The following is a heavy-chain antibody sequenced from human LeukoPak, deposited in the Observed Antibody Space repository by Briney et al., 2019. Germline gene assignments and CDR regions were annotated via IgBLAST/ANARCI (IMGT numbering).Heavy chain of an antibody. Sequence: SETLSLTCAVSGGSISSSNWWSWVRQPPGKGLEWIWEIYHSGSTNYNPSLKSRVTISVDKSKNQFSLKLSSVTAADTAVYYCAREKGIAAAGRGSPFWFDPWGQGTLVTVSS. J-gene: IGHJ5*02. CDR3: AREKGIAAAGRGSPFWFDP. D-gene: IGHD6-13*01. CDR1: GGSISSSNW. CDR2: IYHSGST. V-gene: IGHV4-4*02.